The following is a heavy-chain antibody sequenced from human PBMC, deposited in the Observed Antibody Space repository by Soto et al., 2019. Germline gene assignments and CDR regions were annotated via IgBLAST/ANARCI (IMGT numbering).Heavy chain of an antibody. J-gene: IGHJ4*02. D-gene: IGHD3-22*01. CDR2: ISAYNGNT. CDR3: ARDCSYYDSSGYYLPY. V-gene: IGHV1-18*04. Sequence: ASVKVSCKASGYTFTSYGISWVRQAPGQGLEWMGWISAYNGNTNYAQKLQGRVTMTTDTSTSTAYMELRSLRSDDTAVYYCARDCSYYDSSGYYLPYWGQGTLVTVSS. CDR1: GYTFTSYG.